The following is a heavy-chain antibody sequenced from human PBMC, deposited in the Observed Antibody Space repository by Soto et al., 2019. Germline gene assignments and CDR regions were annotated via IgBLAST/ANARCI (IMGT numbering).Heavy chain of an antibody. CDR1: GYTFTTHA. J-gene: IGHJ6*02. D-gene: IGHD1-1*01. Sequence: ASVKVSCKASGYTFTTHAMHWVRQAPGQSLEWMGWINGGTGQTKHSQRFQGRVNIARDTSASTAYMELSSLRSEDTAVYYCARGKGMEENYYYYGLDIWGQGTTVTVSS. CDR2: INGGTGQT. CDR3: ARGKGMEENYYYYGLDI. V-gene: IGHV1-3*01.